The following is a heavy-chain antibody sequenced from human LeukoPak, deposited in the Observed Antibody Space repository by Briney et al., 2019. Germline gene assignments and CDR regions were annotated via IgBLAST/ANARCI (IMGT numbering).Heavy chain of an antibody. CDR1: GFTFSSHA. CDR3: AREGVSDNYGMDV. V-gene: IGHV3/OR16-10*01. CDR2: VGSGGAT. Sequence: GGSLRLSCAGSGFTFSSHAIHWLRQAPGKGLEWVSAVGSGGATYYAGSVKGRFTVSRDSAKNSLYLQMNSLRAEDTAVYYCAREGVSDNYGMDVWGQGTTVTVSS. J-gene: IGHJ6*02. D-gene: IGHD3-10*01.